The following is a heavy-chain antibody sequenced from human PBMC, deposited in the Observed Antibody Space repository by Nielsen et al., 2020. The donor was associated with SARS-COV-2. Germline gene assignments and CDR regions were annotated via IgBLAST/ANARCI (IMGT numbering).Heavy chain of an antibody. D-gene: IGHD4-17*01. J-gene: IGHJ6*03. V-gene: IGHV4-59*01. Sequence: SETLSLTCTVSGGSTSSYYWSWIRQPPEKGLEWIGNIYYSGSTNYNPSLKSRVTISVDTSKNQYSLKVTSVTAADQAVYYCARDRNDYGNYFYYIDVWGKGTTVTVSS. CDR2: IYYSGST. CDR1: GGSTSSYY. CDR3: ARDRNDYGNYFYYIDV.